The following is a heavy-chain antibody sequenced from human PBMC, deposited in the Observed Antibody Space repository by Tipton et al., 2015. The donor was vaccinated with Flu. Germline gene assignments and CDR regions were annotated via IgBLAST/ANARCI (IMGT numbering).Heavy chain of an antibody. CDR1: GYSFINYD. Sequence: QLVQSGPEVKKPGASVKVSCKASGYSFINYDINWVRQVPGQGLEWLGWMNPNTDKTGYAQKFQCRVTLARNASVKTAFMELSSLTPEDTAVYYCARRDYSNYVSEPKSWFDSWGQGTLVTVSS. D-gene: IGHD4-11*01. CDR3: ARRDYSNYVSEPKSWFDS. CDR2: MNPNTDKT. J-gene: IGHJ5*01. V-gene: IGHV1-8*01.